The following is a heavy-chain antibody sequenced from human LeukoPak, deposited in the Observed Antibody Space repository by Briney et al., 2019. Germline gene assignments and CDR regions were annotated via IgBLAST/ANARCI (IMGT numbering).Heavy chain of an antibody. J-gene: IGHJ4*02. V-gene: IGHV4-34*01. Sequence: SETLSLTCAVYGVSFSGYYWSWIRQPPGKGLEWIGEINHSGSNNYNPSLKSRVTMSVHTSKNQFSLKLSSVTAADTAVYYCASSEAGYFDWLSHFDYWGQGTLVTVSS. CDR2: INHSGSN. CDR1: GVSFSGYY. D-gene: IGHD3-9*01. CDR3: ASSEAGYFDWLSHFDY.